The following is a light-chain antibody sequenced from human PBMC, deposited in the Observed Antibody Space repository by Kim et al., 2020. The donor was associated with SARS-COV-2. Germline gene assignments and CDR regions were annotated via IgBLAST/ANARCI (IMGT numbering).Light chain of an antibody. V-gene: IGKV1-39*01. CDR1: QSVRRS. Sequence: ASIGGRVTITCRASQSVRRSLNWYQQKPGEAPKLLIYGVSSWQSGVPLRFSGSGSGTDFTLTISSLQPEDFATYYCQQSYSTPVYTFGQGTKLEI. J-gene: IGKJ2*01. CDR3: QQSYSTPVYT. CDR2: GVS.